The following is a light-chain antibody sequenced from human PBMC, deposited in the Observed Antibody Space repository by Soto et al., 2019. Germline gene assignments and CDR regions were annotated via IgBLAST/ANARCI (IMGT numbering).Light chain of an antibody. Sequence: EIHMTQSPSTLSASVGDRVTITCRASQSISVWLAWYQQKPGKAPNLLIYKTSSLETGVPSRFSGSGSGTKFTLTISSLQPDDFATYYCQHYNDYSWTFGQGTKVEIK. J-gene: IGKJ1*01. CDR1: QSISVW. V-gene: IGKV1-5*03. CDR2: KTS. CDR3: QHYNDYSWT.